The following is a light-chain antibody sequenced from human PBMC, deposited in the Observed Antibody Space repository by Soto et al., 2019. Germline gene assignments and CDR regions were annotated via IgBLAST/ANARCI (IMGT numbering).Light chain of an antibody. CDR3: CSYVSSKTYV. J-gene: IGLJ1*01. CDR1: RTDVGGYNF. V-gene: IGLV2-14*01. Sequence: SVLTQPASVSGSPGQSITISCTGTRTDVGGYNFVSWYQQHPGKAPKLIIYEVSNRPSGVSNRFSGSKPDNTASLTISGLQAEDEADYYCCSYVSSKTYVFGTGTKVTVL. CDR2: EVS.